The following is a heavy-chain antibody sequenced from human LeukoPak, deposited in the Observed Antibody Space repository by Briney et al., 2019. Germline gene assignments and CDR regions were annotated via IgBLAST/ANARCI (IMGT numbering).Heavy chain of an antibody. D-gene: IGHD3-22*01. J-gene: IGHJ4*02. CDR1: GYTFTGYY. V-gene: IGHV1-2*02. CDR3: ARVLFYYDSSGCHDY. Sequence: ASVKVSCKASGYTFTGYYMHWVRQAPGQGLEWMGWINPNSGGTNYAQKFQGRVTMTRDTSISTAYMELRSLRSDDTAVYYCARVLFYYDSSGCHDYWGQGTLVTVSS. CDR2: INPNSGGT.